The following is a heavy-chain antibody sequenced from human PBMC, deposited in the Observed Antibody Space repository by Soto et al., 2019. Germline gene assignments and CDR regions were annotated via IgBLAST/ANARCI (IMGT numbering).Heavy chain of an antibody. J-gene: IGHJ6*02. CDR1: GYTFTTHY. V-gene: IGHV1-46*01. Sequence: ASVKVSCKASGYTFTTHYIHWVRQAPGQGLEWMGIISPGGGSTNYAQKLQGRVTMTRYTSISTAYMEVSRLRSDDAAVYYCARADSGSSFGYYYYGMDVWGQGTTVTVSS. CDR3: ARADSGSSFGYYYYGMDV. CDR2: ISPGGGST. D-gene: IGHD3-10*01.